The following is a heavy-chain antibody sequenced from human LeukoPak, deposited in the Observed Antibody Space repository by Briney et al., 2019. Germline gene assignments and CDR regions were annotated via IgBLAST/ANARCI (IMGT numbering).Heavy chain of an antibody. V-gene: IGHV3-21*01. CDR1: GFTFSRNS. CDR2: ISTSSSYI. D-gene: IGHD4-23*01. J-gene: IGHJ4*02. Sequence: GGSLRLSCAASGFTFSRNSMNWVRQAPGKGLEWVSSISTSSSYIYYADSVKGRFTISRDNAKNSLYLHMNSLRAEDTAVYYCARDYGGSSPFDYWGQGTLVTVSS. CDR3: ARDYGGSSPFDY.